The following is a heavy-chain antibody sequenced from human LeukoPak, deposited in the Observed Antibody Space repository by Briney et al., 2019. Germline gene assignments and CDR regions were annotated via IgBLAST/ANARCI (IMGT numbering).Heavy chain of an antibody. J-gene: IGHJ5*02. CDR2: IRGSGGST. V-gene: IGHV3-23*01. D-gene: IGHD4-11*01. CDR1: GFTFSSYA. CDR3: ARELLDSNNVGRGFDP. Sequence: GGSLRLSCAASGFTFSSYAMSWVRQAPGKGLEWVSAIRGSGGSTYNADSVKGRFTISRDNAKSSLYLQMNSLRAEDTAVYYRARELLDSNNVGRGFDPWGQGTLVTVSS.